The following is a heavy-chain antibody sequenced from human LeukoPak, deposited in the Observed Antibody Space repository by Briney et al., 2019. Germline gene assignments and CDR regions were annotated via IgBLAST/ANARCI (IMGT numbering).Heavy chain of an antibody. CDR2: IDESGGST. CDR3: ARDGVPDYYYMDV. D-gene: IGHD3-10*01. J-gene: IGHJ6*03. Sequence: GGSLRLSCAASGFTFSSYIMTWVRQAPGKGLEWVSSIDESGGSTYYADSVKGRFAISRDNAKNSLYLQMNSLRAEDTAVYYCARDGVPDYYYMDVWGKGTTVTVSS. V-gene: IGHV3-21*01. CDR1: GFTFSSYI.